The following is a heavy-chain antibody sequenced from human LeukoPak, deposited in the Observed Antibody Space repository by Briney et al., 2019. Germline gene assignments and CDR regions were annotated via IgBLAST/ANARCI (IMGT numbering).Heavy chain of an antibody. D-gene: IGHD2-15*01. CDR3: VRGYSFGPYGMDV. V-gene: IGHV3-64D*09. CDR2: ISDSGGST. Sequence: HPGGSLRLSCSASGFPFSSYAMHWVHQAPGKGLEYVSAISDSGGSTYYADSVKGGFTISRDNSKNTLYLQMSSLRAEDTAVYFCVRGYSFGPYGMDVWGQGTTVTVSS. CDR1: GFPFSSYA. J-gene: IGHJ6*02.